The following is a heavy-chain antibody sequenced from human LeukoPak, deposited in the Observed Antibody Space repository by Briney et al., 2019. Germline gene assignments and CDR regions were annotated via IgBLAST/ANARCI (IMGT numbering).Heavy chain of an antibody. CDR3: AKGYGWEASYYYYYMDV. CDR1: GFTFDDYG. D-gene: IGHD1-26*01. V-gene: IGHV3-20*04. J-gene: IGHJ6*03. CDR2: INWNGGNT. Sequence: GGSLRLSCAASGFTFDDYGMSWVRQAPGQGLEWVSGINWNGGNTGYADSVKGRFTISRDKSKNTLYLQMNSLRAEDTAVYYCAKGYGWEASYYYYYMDVWGKGTTVTISS.